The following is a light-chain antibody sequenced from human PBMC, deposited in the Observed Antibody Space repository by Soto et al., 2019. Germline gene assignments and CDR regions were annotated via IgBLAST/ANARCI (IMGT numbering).Light chain of an antibody. Sequence: QSVLTQPPSVSAAPGQKVTISCSGSSSNIGNNYVSWFQQHPGKAPKLMIYEVSKRPSGVPDRFSGSKSGNTASLTVSGLQAEDEADYYCSSFAGSNTVFGGGTKLTVL. CDR2: EVS. V-gene: IGLV2-8*01. J-gene: IGLJ2*01. CDR3: SSFAGSNTV. CDR1: SSNIGNNY.